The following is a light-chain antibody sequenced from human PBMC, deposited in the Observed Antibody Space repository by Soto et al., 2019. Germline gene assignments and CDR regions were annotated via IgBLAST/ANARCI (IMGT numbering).Light chain of an antibody. CDR2: GAS. J-gene: IGKJ2*01. Sequence: EMVLPQSPGTLSLSPGERATLACRASQSVSSSYLAWYQQKPGQAPRLLIYGASSRATGIPDRFSGSGSGSDFTLAISRLEPEDVAVYYCQRYGSSPGYTFSQGTKLVI. CDR3: QRYGSSPGYT. V-gene: IGKV3-20*01. CDR1: QSVSSSY.